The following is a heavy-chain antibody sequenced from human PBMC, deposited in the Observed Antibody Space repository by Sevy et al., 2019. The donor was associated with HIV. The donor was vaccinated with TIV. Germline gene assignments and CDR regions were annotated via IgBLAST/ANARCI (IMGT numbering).Heavy chain of an antibody. D-gene: IGHD2-15*01. CDR1: GFIFNNYD. J-gene: IGHJ4*02. CDR3: AKYMVDCSGGTCYSGAVSPFES. Sequence: GGSLRLSCAASGFIFNNYDMYWIRQAPGKGLEWVATVSYDGADKDYADIVKGGFTISRDSSRNMLYLQMSSLRPEDTGVYFWAKYMVDCSGGTCYSGAVSPFESWGQGTLVTVSS. V-gene: IGHV3-30*18. CDR2: VSYDGADK.